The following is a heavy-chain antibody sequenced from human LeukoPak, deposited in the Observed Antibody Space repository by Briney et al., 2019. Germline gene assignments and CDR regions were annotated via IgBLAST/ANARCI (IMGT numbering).Heavy chain of an antibody. CDR1: GYTFSTYG. CDR3: ARDRAGYSYGQGGFDY. V-gene: IGHV1-18*01. CDR2: ISGYNANT. D-gene: IGHD5-18*01. J-gene: IGHJ4*02. Sequence: ASVKVSCKASGYTFSTYGIAWVRQAPGLGLEWMGWISGYNANTNYAQKFQGRVTMTTDTTTTTAYMELSSLRSEDTAVYYCARDRAGYSYGQGGFDYWGQGTLVTVSS.